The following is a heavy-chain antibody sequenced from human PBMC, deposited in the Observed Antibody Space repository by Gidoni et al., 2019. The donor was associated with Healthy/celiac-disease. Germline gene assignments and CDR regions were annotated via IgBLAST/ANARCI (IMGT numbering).Heavy chain of an antibody. CDR2: IYNSGST. V-gene: IGHV4-4*02. J-gene: IGHJ5*02. CDR3: ARVPWVTAITNWFDP. Sequence: GLVKPSGTLSLTCAVSGGSISSSNWWSWVRQPPGKGLEWIGEIYNSGSTNYNPSLKSRVTISVDKSKNQFSLKLSSVTAADTAVYYCARVPWVTAITNWFDPWGQGTLVTVSS. CDR1: GGSISSSNW. D-gene: IGHD2-21*02.